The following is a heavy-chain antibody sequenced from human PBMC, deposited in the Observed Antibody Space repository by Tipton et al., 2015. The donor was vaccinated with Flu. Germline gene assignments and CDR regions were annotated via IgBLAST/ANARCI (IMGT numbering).Heavy chain of an antibody. CDR1: GFTVSSNY. D-gene: IGHD6-6*01. J-gene: IGHJ6*02. CDR2: IYSGGST. Sequence: SLRLSCVVSGFTVSSNYMTWVRQAPGKGLEWVSVIYSGGSTKYADSVKGRFTISRDNSKNTLYLQLNSLRAEDTAVYFCAREIRYSSWTLDYYGMDVWGQGTTVTASS. CDR3: AREIRYSSWTLDYYGMDV. V-gene: IGHV3-53*01.